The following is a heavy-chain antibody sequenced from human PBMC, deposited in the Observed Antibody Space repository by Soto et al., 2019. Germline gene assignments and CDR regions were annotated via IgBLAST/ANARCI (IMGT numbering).Heavy chain of an antibody. D-gene: IGHD1-1*01. J-gene: IGHJ6*03. CDR1: GYTFTSYG. CDR3: ARYPGYNWNPYYYYYMDV. CDR2: ISAYNGNT. Sequence: QVQLVQSGDEVKKPGASVKVSCKASGYTFTSYGISWVRQAPGQGLEWMGWISAYNGNTNYAQKLQGRVTMTTDTSTSTAYMELSSLRSDDTAVYYCARYPGYNWNPYYYYYMDVWGKGTTVTVSS. V-gene: IGHV1-18*01.